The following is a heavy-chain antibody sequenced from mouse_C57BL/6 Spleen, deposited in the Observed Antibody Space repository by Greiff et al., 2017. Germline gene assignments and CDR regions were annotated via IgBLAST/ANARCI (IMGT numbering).Heavy chain of an antibody. CDR2: INPNNGGT. CDR1: GYTFTDYY. Sequence: EVQLQQSGPELVKPGASVKISCKASGYTFTDYYMNWVKQSHGKSLEWIGDINPNNGGTSYNQKFKGKATLTVDKSSSTAYMELRSLTSEDSAVYYCARPESYYFDHWGQGTTLTVSS. CDR3: ARPESYYFDH. V-gene: IGHV1-26*01. J-gene: IGHJ2*01.